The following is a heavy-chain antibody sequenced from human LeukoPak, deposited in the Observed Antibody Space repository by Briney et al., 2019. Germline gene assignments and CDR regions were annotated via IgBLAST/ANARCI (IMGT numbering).Heavy chain of an antibody. V-gene: IGHV4-59*01. Sequence: KSSETLSLTCTVSGGSISSYYWSWIRQPPGKGLEWIGYIYYSGSTNYNPSLKSRVTISVDTSKNQFSLKLSSVTAADTAVYYCARVFGEYSYGYFDYWGQGTLVTVSS. J-gene: IGHJ4*02. D-gene: IGHD5-18*01. CDR2: IYYSGST. CDR1: GGSISSYY. CDR3: ARVFGEYSYGYFDY.